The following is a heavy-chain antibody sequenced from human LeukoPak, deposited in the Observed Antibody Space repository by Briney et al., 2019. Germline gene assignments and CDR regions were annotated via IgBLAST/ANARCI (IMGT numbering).Heavy chain of an antibody. CDR1: GFTFSSYG. CDR3: AKDKSSVPVSPTDH. D-gene: IGHD2-2*01. V-gene: IGHV3-30*02. CDR2: IRYDGSDK. Sequence: GGSLRLSCAASGFTFSSYGMHWVRQAPGKGLEWVAFIRYDGSDKYYADSVKGRFTISRDNSKNTLYLQLNSLRAEDTAVYYCAKDKSSVPVSPTDHWGQGTLVTVSS. J-gene: IGHJ4*02.